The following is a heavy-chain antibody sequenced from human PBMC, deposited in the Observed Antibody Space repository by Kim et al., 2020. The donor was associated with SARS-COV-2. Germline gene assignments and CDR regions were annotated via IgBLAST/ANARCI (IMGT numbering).Heavy chain of an antibody. CDR1: GFTFSSYG. J-gene: IGHJ4*02. CDR2: ISYDGSNK. CDR3: ARDYSSSWTRFDY. Sequence: GGSLRLSCAASGFTFSSYGMHWVRQAPGKGLEWVAVISYDGSNKFYADSVKGRFTISRDNSKNTLYLQMNSLRPEDTAVYYCARDYSSSWTRFDYWGQGTLVTVSS. V-gene: IGHV3-33*05. D-gene: IGHD6-13*01.